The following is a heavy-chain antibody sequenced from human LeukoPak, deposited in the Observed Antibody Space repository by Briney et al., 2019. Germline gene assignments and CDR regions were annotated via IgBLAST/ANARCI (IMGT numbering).Heavy chain of an antibody. J-gene: IGHJ4*02. CDR2: VNHDGTT. CDR3: ARVQDTTMGHFDY. CDR1: GGSVSSSSYY. V-gene: IGHV4-39*07. Sequence: SETLSLTCTVSGGSVSSSSYYWGWIRKPPGKGLEWIGTVNHDGTTYHNPSLKSRVTISVDTSKNQFSLKLSSVTAADTAEYYYARVQDTTMGHFDYWGQGTLVTVSS. D-gene: IGHD1-1*01.